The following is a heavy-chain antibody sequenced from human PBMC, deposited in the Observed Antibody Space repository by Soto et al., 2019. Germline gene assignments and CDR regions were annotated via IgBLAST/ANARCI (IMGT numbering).Heavy chain of an antibody. J-gene: IGHJ6*02. V-gene: IGHV3-48*02. Sequence: GGSLRLSCAASGFTFSSYSMNWVRHAPGKGLEWVSYISSSSSTIYYADSVKGRFTISRDNAKNSLYLQMNSLRDEDTAVYYCARESSSGSYGGYYYYYGMDVWGQGTTVTVSS. CDR2: ISSSSSTI. D-gene: IGHD3-10*01. CDR3: ARESSSGSYGGYYYYYGMDV. CDR1: GFTFSSYS.